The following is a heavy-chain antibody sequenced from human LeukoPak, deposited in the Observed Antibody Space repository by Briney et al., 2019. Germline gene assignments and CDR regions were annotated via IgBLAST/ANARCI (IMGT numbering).Heavy chain of an antibody. J-gene: IGHJ5*02. D-gene: IGHD2-2*01. V-gene: IGHV4-39*07. Sequence: SETLSLTCTVSGGSISSYYWGWIRQPPGKGLEWIGSIYYSGSTYYNPSLKSRVTISVDTSKNQFSLKLSSVTAADTAVYYCARARGESQLLPFDPWGQGTLVTVSS. CDR3: ARARGESQLLPFDP. CDR1: GGSISSYY. CDR2: IYYSGST.